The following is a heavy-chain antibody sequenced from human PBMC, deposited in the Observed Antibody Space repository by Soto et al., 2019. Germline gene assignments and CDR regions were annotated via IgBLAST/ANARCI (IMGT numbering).Heavy chain of an antibody. V-gene: IGHV1-58*01. Sequence: SGQVSCKASGFTFTSSAVQWVRQARGQRLEWIGWIVVGSGNTNYAQKFQERVTITRDMSTSTAYMELSSLRSEDTAVHYCAGGLEDYYDSSGYSRFDYWGQGTLVTVSS. D-gene: IGHD3-22*01. CDR3: AGGLEDYYDSSGYSRFDY. J-gene: IGHJ4*02. CDR1: GFTFTSSA. CDR2: IVVGSGNT.